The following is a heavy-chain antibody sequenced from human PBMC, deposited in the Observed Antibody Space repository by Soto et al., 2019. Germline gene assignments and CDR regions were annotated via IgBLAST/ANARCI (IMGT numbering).Heavy chain of an antibody. CDR1: GFTFSSYG. CDR3: AKDDYGGNSWPDY. D-gene: IGHD4-17*01. Sequence: QVQLVESGGGVVQPGRSLRLSCAASGFTFSSYGMHWVRQAPGKGLEWVAVISYDGSNKYYADSVKGRFTISRDNSKNTLYLQMNSLRAEDTAVYYCAKDDYGGNSWPDYWGQGTLVTVSS. V-gene: IGHV3-30*18. J-gene: IGHJ4*02. CDR2: ISYDGSNK.